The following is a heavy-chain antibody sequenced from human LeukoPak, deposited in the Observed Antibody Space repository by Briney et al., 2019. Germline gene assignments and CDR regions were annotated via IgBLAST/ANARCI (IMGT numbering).Heavy chain of an antibody. D-gene: IGHD4-17*01. CDR2: INPNSGGT. J-gene: IGHJ4*02. Sequence: ASVKVSCKASGYTFTGYYMHWVRQAPGQGLEWMGWINPNSGGTNYAQKFQGRVTMTRDTSISTAYMELSRLRSDDTAVYYCARATLSAVTHDFDYWGQGTLVTVSS. CDR1: GYTFTGYY. V-gene: IGHV1-2*02. CDR3: ARATLSAVTHDFDY.